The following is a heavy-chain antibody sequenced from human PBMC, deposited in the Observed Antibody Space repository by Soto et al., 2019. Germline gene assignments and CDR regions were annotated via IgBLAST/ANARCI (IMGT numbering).Heavy chain of an antibody. V-gene: IGHV3-30*18. J-gene: IGHJ4*02. CDR3: AKDSRVTMVRGVIIPPGY. Sequence: GSLRLSCAASGFTFSSFGMHWVRQAPGKGLEWVAVASYDGSYKYYADSVKGRFTISRDNSKNTLYLQMNSLRAEDTAVFYCAKDSRVTMVRGVIIPPGYWGQGTLVTVSS. D-gene: IGHD3-10*01. CDR1: GFTFSSFG. CDR2: ASYDGSYK.